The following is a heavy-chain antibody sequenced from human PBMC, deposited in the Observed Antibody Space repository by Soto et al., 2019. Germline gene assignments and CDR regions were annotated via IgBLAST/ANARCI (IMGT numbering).Heavy chain of an antibody. J-gene: IGHJ6*02. CDR3: ARDGIMPVSGMDV. V-gene: IGHV4-31*03. Sequence: QVQLQESGPGLVKPSQTLCLTCTVSGGSISSGGYYWSWIRQHPGKGLEWIGYIYYSGSTYYNPSLNSRVTISVDTSKNQFSLKQSSVTAADTAVYYCARDGIMPVSGMDVWGQGTTVTVS. CDR1: GGSISSGGYY. CDR2: IYYSGST. D-gene: IGHD3-16*01.